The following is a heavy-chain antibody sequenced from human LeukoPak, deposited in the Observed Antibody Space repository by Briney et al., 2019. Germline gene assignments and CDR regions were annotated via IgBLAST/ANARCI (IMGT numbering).Heavy chain of an antibody. V-gene: IGHV4-59*12. Sequence: SETLSLTRTVSGGSISRYYWSWIRQPPGKGLEWIGNIYYSGSTNYNPSLKSRVTISVDTSKNQFSLKLSSVTAADTAVYYCARDSPPARYYYGSGSYYNPFDYWGQGTLVTVSS. CDR1: GGSISRYY. D-gene: IGHD3-10*01. J-gene: IGHJ4*02. CDR2: IYYSGST. CDR3: ARDSPPARYYYGSGSYYNPFDY.